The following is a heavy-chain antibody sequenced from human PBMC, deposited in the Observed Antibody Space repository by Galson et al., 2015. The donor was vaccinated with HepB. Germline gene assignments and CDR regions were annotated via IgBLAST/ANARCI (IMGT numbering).Heavy chain of an antibody. J-gene: IGHJ4*02. Sequence: SLRLSCAAPGFTFNYYAMAWVRQAPGKGLEWISAITPSGDNTYSADSMKGRFFISRDNSQNTLFLQMNSLRADDTAIYFCAKVFPEKTDGWYRQALYYFDSWGQGTRVTVSS. V-gene: IGHV3-23*01. D-gene: IGHD6-19*01. CDR2: ITPSGDNT. CDR1: GFTFNYYA. CDR3: AKVFPEKTDGWYRQALYYFDS.